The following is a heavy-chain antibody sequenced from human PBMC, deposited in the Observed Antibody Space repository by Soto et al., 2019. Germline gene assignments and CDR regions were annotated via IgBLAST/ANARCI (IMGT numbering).Heavy chain of an antibody. D-gene: IGHD4-17*01. Sequence: QVQLVQSGAEVKKPGSSVKVSCKASGGTFSSYTISWVRQAPGQGLEWMGRIIPILGIANYAQKFQGRVTITADKSTSTAYMELSSLRSEDTAVYYCARSYGDWYYFDYWGQGTLVTVSS. V-gene: IGHV1-69*02. CDR1: GGTFSSYT. J-gene: IGHJ4*02. CDR3: ARSYGDWYYFDY. CDR2: IIPILGIA.